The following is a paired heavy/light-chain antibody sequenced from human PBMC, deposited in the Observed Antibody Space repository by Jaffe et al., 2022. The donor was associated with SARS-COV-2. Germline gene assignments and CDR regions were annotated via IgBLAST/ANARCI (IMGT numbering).Heavy chain of an antibody. D-gene: IGHD2-2*01. CDR1: GYIFTTYG. J-gene: IGHJ1*01. Sequence: QVQLLQSGSELKKPGASVKVSCKASGYIFTTYGVNWVRQAPGRGLEWMGWISTSTGNPTYVQGFTGRFVFSVDSSVNTAYLQISSLKAEDTAVYYCARTVGPAQDFQYWGQGTLVTVSS. CDR2: ISTSTGNP. CDR3: ARTVGPAQDFQY. V-gene: IGHV7-4-1*02.
Light chain of an antibody. CDR3: QQHGSSRT. CDR1: QSVGSSY. CDR2: GAS. Sequence: EIVLTQSPGTLSLSPGERATLSCRASQSVGSSYLGWYQQKPGQAPRLLIYGASSRATGIPDRFSGSGSGTDFTLTIGRLEPEDFAVYYCQQHGSSRTFGQGTKLEIK. V-gene: IGKV3-20*01. J-gene: IGKJ2*02.